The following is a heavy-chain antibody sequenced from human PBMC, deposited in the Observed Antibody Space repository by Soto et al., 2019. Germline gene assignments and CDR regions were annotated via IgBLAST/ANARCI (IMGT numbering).Heavy chain of an antibody. CDR3: ARGEASYYDILTGYYKYNWFDP. D-gene: IGHD3-9*01. CDR2: ISAYNGNT. V-gene: IGHV1-18*01. J-gene: IGHJ5*02. Sequence: ASVKVSCKASGYTFTSYGISWVRQAPGQGLEWMGWISAYNGNTSYAQKLQGRVTMTTDTSTSTAYMELRSLRSDDTAVYYCARGEASYYDILTGYYKYNWFDPWGQGTLVTVSS. CDR1: GYTFTSYG.